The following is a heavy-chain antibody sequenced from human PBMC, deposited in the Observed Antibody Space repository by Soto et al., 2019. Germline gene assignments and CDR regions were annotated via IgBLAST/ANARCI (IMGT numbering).Heavy chain of an antibody. CDR2: ISGSDGRT. J-gene: IGHJ4*02. CDR3: AKDRERDAWYEDY. V-gene: IGHV3-23*01. CDR1: GFSFSNSA. D-gene: IGHD6-13*01. Sequence: EVQLLESGGGLVQPGGSLRLSCVASGFSFSNSAMTWVRQAPGKGLEWVSVISGSDGRTYYADSVKGRFTISRDNSKNTLYLQMNSLRAEDTAVYYCAKDRERDAWYEDYWGQGTLVTVSS.